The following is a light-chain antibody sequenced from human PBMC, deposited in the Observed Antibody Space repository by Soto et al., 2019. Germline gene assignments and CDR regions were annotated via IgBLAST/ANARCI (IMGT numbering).Light chain of an antibody. CDR3: LQHYTFPDT. J-gene: IGKJ2*01. CDR1: QGIRND. V-gene: IGKV1-17*01. CDR2: AAS. Sequence: DIQMTQSPSSLSASLGDRVTITCRASQGIRNDLGGCQQKPGKAPNRLIFAASSVQSGVHSRFSGMGSGTEVTFLIISLQPEDVVTYYCLQHYTFPDTFGQWTKLEIK.